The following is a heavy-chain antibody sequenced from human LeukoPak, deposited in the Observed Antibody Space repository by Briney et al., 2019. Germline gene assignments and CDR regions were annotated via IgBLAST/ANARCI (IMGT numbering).Heavy chain of an antibody. V-gene: IGHV3-23*01. CDR1: GFTFSSYA. CDR3: AKEVSRVGTFYFDY. CDR2: ISGSGAGT. D-gene: IGHD4-23*01. Sequence: GGSLRLSCAASGFTFSSYAMNWVRQAPGKGLEWVSAISGSGAGTYYADSVKGRFTISRDNSKNTLYLQMNSLRAEDTAVYYCAKEVSRVGTFYFDYWGQGTLVTVSS. J-gene: IGHJ4*02.